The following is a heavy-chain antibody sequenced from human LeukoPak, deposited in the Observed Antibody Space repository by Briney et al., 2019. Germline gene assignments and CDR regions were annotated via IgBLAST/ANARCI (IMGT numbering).Heavy chain of an antibody. J-gene: IGHJ5*02. CDR1: GYTFTGYY. CDR3: ARVGIAAAGINWFDP. Sequence: ASVKVSCKASGYTFTGYYMHWVRQAPGQGLEWMGWINPNSGGTNYAQKFQGRVTMTRDTSISTAYMELSRRRSDDTAVYYCARVGIAAAGINWFDPWGQGTLVTVSS. D-gene: IGHD6-13*01. V-gene: IGHV1-2*02. CDR2: INPNSGGT.